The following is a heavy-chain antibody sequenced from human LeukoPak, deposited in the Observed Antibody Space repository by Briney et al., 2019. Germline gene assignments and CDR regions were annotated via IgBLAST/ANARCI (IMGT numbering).Heavy chain of an antibody. V-gene: IGHV3-53*01. D-gene: IGHD2-2*01. J-gene: IGHJ4*02. CDR3: AHRKATSWAHDY. CDR2: IYSGGSGST. Sequence: CGSLVLSWAASGWTLSSSYMNWVRQAPGKGLEWVSVIYSGGSGSTYYADSVKGRFTISRDNSKNTLNLQMNSLRAEDTAVYYCAHRKATSWAHDYWGQGTLVTVSS. CDR1: GWTLSSSY.